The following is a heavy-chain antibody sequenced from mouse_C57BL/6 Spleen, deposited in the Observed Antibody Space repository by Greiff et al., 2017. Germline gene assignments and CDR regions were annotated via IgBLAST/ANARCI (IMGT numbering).Heavy chain of an antibody. D-gene: IGHD1-1*01. Sequence: EVQLQQSGPELVQPGASVKISCKASGYSFTDYNMNWVKQSNGKSLEWIGVINPNYGNNSYNQKFKGKATLTVDQSSSTAYMQLNILTPEDSAVYDCAKDYGSRYAMDYWGQGTSVTVSS. CDR1: GYSFTDYN. CDR3: AKDYGSRYAMDY. V-gene: IGHV1-39*01. CDR2: INPNYGNN. J-gene: IGHJ4*01.